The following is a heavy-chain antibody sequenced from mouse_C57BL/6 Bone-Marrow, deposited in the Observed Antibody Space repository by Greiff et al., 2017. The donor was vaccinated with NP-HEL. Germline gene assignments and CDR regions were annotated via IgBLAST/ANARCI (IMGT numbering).Heavy chain of an antibody. CDR2: IYPRSGNT. V-gene: IGHV1-81*01. Sequence: QVQLKESGAELARPGASVKLSCKASGYTFTSYGISWVKQRTGQGLEWIGEIYPRSGNTYYNEKFKGKATLTADKSSRTAYMELRSLTSEDSAVYFCAREGVYYGSSPWFAYWGQGTLVTVSA. J-gene: IGHJ3*01. CDR3: AREGVYYGSSPWFAY. D-gene: IGHD1-1*01. CDR1: GYTFTSYG.